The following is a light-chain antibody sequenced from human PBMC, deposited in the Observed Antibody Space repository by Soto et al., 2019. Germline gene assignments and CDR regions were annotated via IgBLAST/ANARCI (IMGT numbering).Light chain of an antibody. CDR2: AXS. CDR3: QQRSNWPRT. CDR1: QSVRSK. J-gene: IGKJ1*01. Sequence: EIVMTQSPATVSVSPGERATLSSRASQSVRSKLAWYQQKPGQXXTXIXXAXSTRAKGLPDRFTGCRSGTDFTLTISSIEPEDFAVYYCQQRSNWPRTSGQWPKGDIK. V-gene: IGKV3-11*01.